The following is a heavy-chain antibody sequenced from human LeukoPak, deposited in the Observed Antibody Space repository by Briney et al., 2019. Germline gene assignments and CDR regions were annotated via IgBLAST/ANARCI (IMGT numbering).Heavy chain of an antibody. J-gene: IGHJ3*02. CDR1: GFTFSSYE. Sequence: GGSLRLSCAASGFTFSSYEMNWVRQAPGKGLEWVSYISSSSSTIYYADSVKGRFTISRDNAKNSRYLQMNSLRAEDTAVYYCARNLIRGCSGGSCYSGLRDAFDIWGQGTMVTVSS. CDR2: ISSSSSTI. V-gene: IGHV3-48*01. CDR3: ARNLIRGCSGGSCYSGLRDAFDI. D-gene: IGHD2-15*01.